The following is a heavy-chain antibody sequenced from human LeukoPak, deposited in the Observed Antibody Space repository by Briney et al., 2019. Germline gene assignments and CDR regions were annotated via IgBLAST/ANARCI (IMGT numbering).Heavy chain of an antibody. V-gene: IGHV3-7*01. J-gene: IGHJ3*01. CDR3: ARGPGDYDASDV. Sequence: PGGSLRLSCAASGFTFSTYGMNWVRQAPGKGPEWVAHIKENGNEQYYADSVKGRFTISRDNVKQSLCLQMNSLRAEDTAVYYCARGPGDYDASDVWGQGTMVTVSS. CDR2: IKENGNEQ. D-gene: IGHD4-11*01. CDR1: GFTFSTYG.